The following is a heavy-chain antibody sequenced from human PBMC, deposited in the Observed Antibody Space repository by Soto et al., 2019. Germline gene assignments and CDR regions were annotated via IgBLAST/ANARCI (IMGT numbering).Heavy chain of an antibody. J-gene: IGHJ6*03. D-gene: IGHD4-17*01. V-gene: IGHV3-53*04. CDR1: GFTVSSNY. Sequence: GGSLRLSCAASGFTVSSNYMSWVRQAPGKGLEWVSVIYSGGSTYYADSVKGRFTISRHNSKNTLYLQMNSLRAEDTAVYYCARVWTVPTVTTLLTYYYYYYMDVWGKGTTVTVSS. CDR2: IYSGGST. CDR3: ARVWTVPTVTTLLTYYYYYYMDV.